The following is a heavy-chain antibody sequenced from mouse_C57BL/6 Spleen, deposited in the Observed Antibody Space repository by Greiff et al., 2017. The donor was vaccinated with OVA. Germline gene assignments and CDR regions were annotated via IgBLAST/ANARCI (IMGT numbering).Heavy chain of an antibody. V-gene: IGHV3-6*01. CDR3: ARETGPYAMDY. CDR1: GYSITSGYY. J-gene: IGHJ4*01. Sequence: VQLQQSGPGLVKPSQSLSLTCSVTGYSITSGYYWNWIRQFPGNKLEWMGYISYDGSNNYNPSLKNRISITSDTSKNQFFLKLNSVTTEDTATYYCARETGPYAMDYWGQGTSVTVSS. D-gene: IGHD4-1*01. CDR2: ISYDGSN.